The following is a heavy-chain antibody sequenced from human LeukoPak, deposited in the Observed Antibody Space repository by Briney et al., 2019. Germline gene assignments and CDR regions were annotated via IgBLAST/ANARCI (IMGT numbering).Heavy chain of an antibody. CDR2: VNTNSGST. D-gene: IGHD5-24*01. J-gene: IGHJ4*02. V-gene: IGHV1-2*02. CDR3: ARETGTDGYEDLYY. CDR1: GYTFTTYY. Sequence: GASVNVSRKASGYTFTTYYIHWVRQAPGQGLEWMGWVNTNSGSTNYAQNFQGRVTMTSDTSISTAYMDLSSLRSDDTAVYYCARETGTDGYEDLYYWGQRRPWTVSS.